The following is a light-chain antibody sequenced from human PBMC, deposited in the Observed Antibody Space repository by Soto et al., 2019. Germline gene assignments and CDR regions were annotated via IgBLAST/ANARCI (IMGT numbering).Light chain of an antibody. Sequence: DIQMTQSPSSLSASVGDRVTITCRASQSISSYLNWYQQKPGKAPKLLIYAASSLQSGVPSRFSGSGSGTDFTPPTTSLQPEDLATYSGNQSNGTLSPLARGTRLKIK. V-gene: IGKV1-39*01. CDR2: AAS. J-gene: IGKJ2*01. CDR1: QSISSY. CDR3: NQSNGTLSP.